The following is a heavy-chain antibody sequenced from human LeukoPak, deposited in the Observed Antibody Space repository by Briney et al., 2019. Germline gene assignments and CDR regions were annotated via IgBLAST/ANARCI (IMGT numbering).Heavy chain of an antibody. Sequence: GGSLRLSCAASGFTVSSNYMSWVRQAQGKGLEWVGFIRSEAYGGTPEYAASVKGRFTISRDDSKSIAYLQMNSLKTEDTAVYYCTRDQTPYYWGQGTLVTVSS. CDR3: TRDQTPYY. V-gene: IGHV3-49*04. CDR2: IRSEAYGGTP. J-gene: IGHJ4*02. CDR1: GFTVSSNY.